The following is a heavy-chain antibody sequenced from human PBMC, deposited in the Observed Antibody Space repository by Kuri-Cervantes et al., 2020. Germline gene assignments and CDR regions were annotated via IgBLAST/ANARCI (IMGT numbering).Heavy chain of an antibody. Sequence: GESLKISCAASGFTFSSYAMHWVRQAPGKGLAWVAVISYDGSNKYYADSVKGRFTISRDNSQNTLYLQMNSLRPEDTAVYYCARGGSWIAVAGSHVDYWGQGTLVTVSS. D-gene: IGHD6-19*01. CDR3: ARGGSWIAVAGSHVDY. J-gene: IGHJ4*02. V-gene: IGHV3-30-3*01. CDR1: GFTFSSYA. CDR2: ISYDGSNK.